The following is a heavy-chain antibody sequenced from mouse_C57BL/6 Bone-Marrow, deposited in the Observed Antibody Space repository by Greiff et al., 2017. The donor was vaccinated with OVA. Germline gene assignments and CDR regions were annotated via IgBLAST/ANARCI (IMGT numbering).Heavy chain of an antibody. CDR1: GYTFTDYY. V-gene: IGHV1-26*01. CDR2: INPNNGGT. Sequence: EVKLQQSGPELVKPGASVKISCKASGYTFTDYYMNWVKQSHGKSLEWIGDINPNNGGTSYNQKFKGKATLTVDKSSSTAYMELRSLTSEDSAVYYCANRDYYAMDYWGQGTSVTVSS. CDR3: ANRDYYAMDY. D-gene: IGHD3-1*01. J-gene: IGHJ4*01.